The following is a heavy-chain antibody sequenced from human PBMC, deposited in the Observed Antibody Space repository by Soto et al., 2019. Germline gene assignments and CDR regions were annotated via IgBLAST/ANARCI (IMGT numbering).Heavy chain of an antibody. CDR2: INHSGIT. J-gene: IGHJ4*02. V-gene: IGHV4-34*01. CDR3: ARDKITGLFDY. Sequence: QVQLQQWGAGLLKPSETLSLTCAVYGGSVSGYYWTWIRQPPGTGLEWIGEINHSGITNDNPSLTSRVTISLDTSKNQFSLKLTSVTAADTAVYYCARDKITGLFDYWGQGTLVTVSS. CDR1: GGSVSGYY. D-gene: IGHD2-8*02.